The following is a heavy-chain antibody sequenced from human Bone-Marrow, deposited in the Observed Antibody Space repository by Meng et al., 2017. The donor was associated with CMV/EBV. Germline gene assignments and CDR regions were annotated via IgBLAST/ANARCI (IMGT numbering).Heavy chain of an antibody. CDR2: IIPILGTA. CDR3: ARVLVGYYYGMDV. Sequence: SVKVSCKASGGTFSSYTISWVRQAPGQGLEWMGRIIPILGTANYAQKFQGRVTITADKSTSTAYMELSSLRSEDTAVYYCARVLVGYYYGMDVWGQGTTVTVSS. J-gene: IGHJ6*02. V-gene: IGHV1-69*08. CDR1: GGTFSSYT.